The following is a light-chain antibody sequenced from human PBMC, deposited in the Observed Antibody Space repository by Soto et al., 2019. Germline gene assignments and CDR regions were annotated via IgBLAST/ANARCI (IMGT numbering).Light chain of an antibody. CDR1: QSVSSY. J-gene: IGKJ4*01. CDR2: DAS. Sequence: EIVLTQSPATLSLSPGERATLSCRASQSVSSYLAWYQQKPGQAPRLLIYDASNRATGIPARFNGSGSGTEFTLTISSLGPEDFAVYYCQQRRSFGGGTKVEIK. CDR3: QQRRS. V-gene: IGKV3-11*01.